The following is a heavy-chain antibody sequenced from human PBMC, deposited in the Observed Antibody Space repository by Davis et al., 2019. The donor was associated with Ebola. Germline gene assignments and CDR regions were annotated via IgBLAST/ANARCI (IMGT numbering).Heavy chain of an antibody. CDR1: GFTVSSNY. Sequence: GESLKISCAASGFTVSSNYMSWVRQAPGKGLEWVSVIYSGGSTYYAGSVKGRFTISRDNSKNTLYLQMNSLRAEDTAVYYCASSSSWYLAYDAFDIWGQGTMVTVSS. CDR2: IYSGGST. D-gene: IGHD6-13*01. J-gene: IGHJ3*02. CDR3: ASSSSWYLAYDAFDI. V-gene: IGHV3-66*01.